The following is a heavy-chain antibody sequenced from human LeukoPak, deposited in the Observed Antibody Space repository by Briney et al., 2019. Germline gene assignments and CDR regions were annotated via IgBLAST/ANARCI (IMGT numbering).Heavy chain of an antibody. CDR3: ARDPIVGATRGYWGPYDY. J-gene: IGHJ4*02. V-gene: IGHV3-21*01. D-gene: IGHD1-26*01. CDR2: ISSSSSYV. CDR1: GFTFSSYS. Sequence: PGGSLRLSCAASGFTFSSYSMNWVRQAPGKGLEWVSSISSSSSYVYYADSVEGRFTISRDNAKNSLYLQMNSLRAEDTAVYYCARDPIVGATRGYWGPYDYWGQGTLVTVSS.